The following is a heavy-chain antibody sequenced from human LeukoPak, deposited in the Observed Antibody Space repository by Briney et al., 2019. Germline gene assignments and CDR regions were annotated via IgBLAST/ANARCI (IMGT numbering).Heavy chain of an antibody. J-gene: IGHJ4*02. Sequence: GSLRLSCAASGFTFSSYAMSWIRQPPGKGLEWIGEINHSGSTNYNPSLKSRVTISVDTSKNQFSLELSSVTAADTAVYYCARPGYSSGWYGYWGQGTLVTVSS. V-gene: IGHV4-34*01. CDR3: ARPGYSSGWYGY. CDR1: GFTFSSYA. D-gene: IGHD6-19*01. CDR2: INHSGST.